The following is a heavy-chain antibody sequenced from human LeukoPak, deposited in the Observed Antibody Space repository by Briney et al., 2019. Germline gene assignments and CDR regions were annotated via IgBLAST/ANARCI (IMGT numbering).Heavy chain of an antibody. CDR3: AKDLAHDYPDAFDI. V-gene: IGHV3-30-3*01. D-gene: IGHD4-11*01. CDR1: GFTFSSYA. Sequence: GGSLRLSCAASGFTFSSYAMHWVRQAPGKGLEWVAVISYDGSNKYYADSVKGRFTISRDNSKNTLYLQMNSLRAEDTAVYYCAKDLAHDYPDAFDIWGQGTMVTVSS. CDR2: ISYDGSNK. J-gene: IGHJ3*02.